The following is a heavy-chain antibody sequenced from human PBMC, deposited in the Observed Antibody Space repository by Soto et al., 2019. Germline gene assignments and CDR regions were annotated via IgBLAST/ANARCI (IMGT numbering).Heavy chain of an antibody. Sequence: SETLSLTCAVYGGSFSGYYWSWIRQPPGKGLEWIGEINHSGSTNYNPSLKSRVTISVDTSKNQFSLKLSSVTAADTAVYYCARVVRSAARHVYYYMDVWGKGTTVTVSS. J-gene: IGHJ6*03. D-gene: IGHD6-6*01. CDR1: GGSFSGYY. CDR3: ARVVRSAARHVYYYMDV. CDR2: INHSGST. V-gene: IGHV4-34*01.